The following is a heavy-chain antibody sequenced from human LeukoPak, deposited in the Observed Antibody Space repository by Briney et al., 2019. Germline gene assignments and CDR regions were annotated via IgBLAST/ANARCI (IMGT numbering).Heavy chain of an antibody. CDR2: IYSGAGT. CDR3: ARDSSGPAY. D-gene: IGHD6-19*01. V-gene: IGHV3-66*01. J-gene: IGHJ4*02. CDR1: GFTVSNNY. Sequence: GGSLRLSCAASGFTVSNNYMSWVRQAPGKGLEWVSVIYSGAGTYYADSVKGRFTISRDNSKNTLYLQMNSLRVEDTAVYYRARDSSGPAYWGQGTLVTVSS.